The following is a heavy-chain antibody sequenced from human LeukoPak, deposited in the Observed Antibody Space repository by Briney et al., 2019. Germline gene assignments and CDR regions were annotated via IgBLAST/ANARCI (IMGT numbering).Heavy chain of an antibody. D-gene: IGHD3-9*01. CDR2: IIPIFGTA. J-gene: IGHJ5*02. CDR1: GGTFSSYA. Sequence: ASVKVSCKASGGTFSSYAISWERQAPGQGLEWMGGIIPIFGTANYAQKFQGRVTITADESTSTAYMELSSLRSEDTAVYYCARLGYYDILTGWFDPWGQGTLVTVSS. V-gene: IGHV1-69*01. CDR3: ARLGYYDILTGWFDP.